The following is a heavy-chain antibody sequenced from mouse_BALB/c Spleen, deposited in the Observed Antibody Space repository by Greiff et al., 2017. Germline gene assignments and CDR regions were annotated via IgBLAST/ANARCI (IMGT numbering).Heavy chain of an antibody. J-gene: IGHJ1*01. Sequence: EVKLVESGGDLVKPGGSLKLSCAASGFTFSSYGMSWVRQTPDKRLEWVATISSGGSYTYYPDSVKGRFTISRDNAKNTLYLQMSSLKSEDTAMYYCARITDWYFDVWGAGTTVTVAS. CDR1: GFTFSSYG. V-gene: IGHV5-6*02. CDR2: ISSGGSYT. CDR3: ARITDWYFDV. D-gene: IGHD2-4*01.